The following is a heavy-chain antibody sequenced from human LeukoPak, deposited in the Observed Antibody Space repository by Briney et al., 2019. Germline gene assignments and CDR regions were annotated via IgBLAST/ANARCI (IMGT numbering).Heavy chain of an antibody. Sequence: ASVKVSCKASGYTFTGYYMHRVRQAPGQGLEWMGRINPNSGGTNYAQKFQGRVTMTRDTSISTAYMELSRLRSDDTAVYYCAIITFGGVIVLDYWGQGTLVTVSS. CDR2: INPNSGGT. V-gene: IGHV1-2*06. D-gene: IGHD3-16*02. CDR1: GYTFTGYY. CDR3: AIITFGGVIVLDY. J-gene: IGHJ4*02.